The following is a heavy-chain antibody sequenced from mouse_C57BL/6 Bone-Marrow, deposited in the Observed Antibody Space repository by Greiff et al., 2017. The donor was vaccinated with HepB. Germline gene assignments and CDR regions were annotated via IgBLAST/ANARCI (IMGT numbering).Heavy chain of an antibody. V-gene: IGHV5-4*01. CDR1: GFTFSSYA. CDR2: ISDGGSYT. Sequence: EVKLMESGGGLVKPGGSLKLSCAASGFTFSSYAMSWVRQTPEKRLEWVATISDGGSYTYYPDNVKGRFTISRDNAKNNLYLQMSHLKSEDTAMYYCARDITTVVDYWGQGTTLTVSS. CDR3: ARDITTVVDY. J-gene: IGHJ2*01. D-gene: IGHD1-1*01.